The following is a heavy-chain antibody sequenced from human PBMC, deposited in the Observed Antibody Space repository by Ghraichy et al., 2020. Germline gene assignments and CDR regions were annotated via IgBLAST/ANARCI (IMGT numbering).Heavy chain of an antibody. D-gene: IGHD3-22*01. Sequence: ASVKVSGKAFGYTFTSYYFHWVRQVPGQGLEWMGTINPNGGGTTYTQKFQGRVTMTRDTSTNTVYMELSSLRSGDTAVYYCAREIENSSHCCRFLFWGQGTLVTVSS. V-gene: IGHV1-46*01. CDR1: GYTFTSYY. J-gene: IGHJ4*02. CDR3: AREIENSSHCCRFLF. CDR2: INPNGGGT.